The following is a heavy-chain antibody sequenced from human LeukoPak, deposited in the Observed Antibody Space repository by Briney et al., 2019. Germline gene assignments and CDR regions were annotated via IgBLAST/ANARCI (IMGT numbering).Heavy chain of an antibody. J-gene: IGHJ4*02. V-gene: IGHV4-34*01. CDR2: INHSGST. Sequence: SETLSLTCAVYGGSFSGYYWSWIRQPPGKGLEWIGEINHSGSTNYNPSLKSRVTISVDTSRNQFSLKLSSVTAADTAVYYCARLGPGNSEVDYWGQGTLVTVSS. CDR3: ARLGPGNSEVDY. CDR1: GGSFSGYY. D-gene: IGHD4-23*01.